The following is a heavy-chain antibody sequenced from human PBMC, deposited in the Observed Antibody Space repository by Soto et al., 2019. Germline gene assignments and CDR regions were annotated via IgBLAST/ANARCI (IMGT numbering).Heavy chain of an antibody. CDR1: GFTFSSYA. CDR3: AKSKSSYLYYFDY. D-gene: IGHD2-15*01. Sequence: PGGSLRLSCDASGFTFSSYAMSWVRQAPGKGLEWVSSISGLGGDTYYADSVKGRFTITRDNSKNTLYLQMNSLRAEDTALYYCAKSKSSYLYYFDYWGQGTPVT. V-gene: IGHV3-23*01. J-gene: IGHJ4*02. CDR2: ISGLGGDT.